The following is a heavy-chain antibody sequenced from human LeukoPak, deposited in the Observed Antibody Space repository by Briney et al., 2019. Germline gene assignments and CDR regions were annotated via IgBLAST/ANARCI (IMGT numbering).Heavy chain of an antibody. Sequence: GGSLRLSCAASGFTFSSYAMSWVRQAPGKGLEWVSAISGSGGSTYYADSVKGRFTISRDNSKNTLYLHMNSLRAEDTAVYYCAIQLAYCGGDCYGSVAYWGQGTLVTVSS. D-gene: IGHD2-21*02. J-gene: IGHJ4*02. CDR2: ISGSGGST. V-gene: IGHV3-23*01. CDR1: GFTFSSYA. CDR3: AIQLAYCGGDCYGSVAY.